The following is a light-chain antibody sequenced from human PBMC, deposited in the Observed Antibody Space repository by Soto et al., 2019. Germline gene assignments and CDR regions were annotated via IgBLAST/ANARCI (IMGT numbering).Light chain of an antibody. CDR2: GAS. CDR3: QQYNNWPLT. V-gene: IGKV3-15*01. Sequence: EVVMTQSAATLSVSLGDRATLSCRASQSVSSNLAWYQQKPGQAPRLLIYGASTRATGIPARFSGSGSGTEFTLTISSLQSEDFALYSCQQYNNWPLTFGGGTKVDIK. J-gene: IGKJ4*01. CDR1: QSVSSN.